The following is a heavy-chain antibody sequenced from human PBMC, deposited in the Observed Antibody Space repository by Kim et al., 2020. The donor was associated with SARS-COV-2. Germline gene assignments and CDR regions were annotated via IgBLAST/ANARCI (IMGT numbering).Heavy chain of an antibody. V-gene: IGHV4-30-2*05. CDR3: ARASSAYYDCWSGYCQFDY. Sequence: SRVTISVDTSKNHFSLKLSSVTAADTAVYYCARASSAYYDCWSGYCQFDYWGQGTLVTVSS. D-gene: IGHD3-3*01. J-gene: IGHJ4*02.